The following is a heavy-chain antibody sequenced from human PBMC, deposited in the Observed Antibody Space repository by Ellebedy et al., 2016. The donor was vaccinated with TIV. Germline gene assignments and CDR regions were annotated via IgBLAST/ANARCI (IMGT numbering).Heavy chain of an antibody. Sequence: ASVKVSCKASGGTFSSYAISWVRQAPGQGLEWMGGIIPIFGTANYAQKFQGRVTITADESTSTAYMELSSLRSEDTAVYYCASLTSMGYYYYGMDVWGQGTTVTVSS. V-gene: IGHV1-69*13. J-gene: IGHJ6*02. CDR1: GGTFSSYA. D-gene: IGHD4-11*01. CDR2: IIPIFGTA. CDR3: ASLTSMGYYYYGMDV.